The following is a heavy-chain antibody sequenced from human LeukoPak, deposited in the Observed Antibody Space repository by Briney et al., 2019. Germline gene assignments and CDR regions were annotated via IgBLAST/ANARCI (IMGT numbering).Heavy chain of an antibody. V-gene: IGHV4-4*07. CDR1: GGSISSYY. D-gene: IGHD2-15*01. J-gene: IGHJ6*02. CDR3: ARDRPVVVAATRYYGMDV. CDR2: IYTSGST. Sequence: PSETLSLTCTVSGGSISSYYWSWIRQPAGKGLEWIGRIYTSGSTNYNPSLKSRVTMSVDTSKNQFSLKLSSVTAADTAVYYCARDRPVVVAATRYYGMDVWGQGTLVTVSS.